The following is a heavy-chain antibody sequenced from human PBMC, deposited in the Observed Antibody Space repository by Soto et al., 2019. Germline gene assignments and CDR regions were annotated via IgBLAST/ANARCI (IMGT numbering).Heavy chain of an antibody. V-gene: IGHV4-59*01. J-gene: IGHJ4*02. CDR2: MYSGGNT. CDR1: GGSISGYY. CDR3: ARVSSGSSLYYFDY. D-gene: IGHD1-26*01. Sequence: SETLSPTXTVSGGSISGYYWSWIRQPPGKGLEWIGYMYSGGNTNYNPSLKSRVTLSVDTSKNQFSLKVSSVTAADTAVYYCARVSSGSSLYYFDYWGQGTLVTVSS.